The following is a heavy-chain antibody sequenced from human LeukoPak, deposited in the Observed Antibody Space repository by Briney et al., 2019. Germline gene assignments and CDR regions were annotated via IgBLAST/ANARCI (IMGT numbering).Heavy chain of an antibody. Sequence: GESLKISCKTSGYTFTIYWIGWGRQMPGKGLEWMGIIYPGDSDTRYSPSFQGQLTISADKSISTAYLQWSSLKASDTATYFCARVDTVTSGGGHWGQGPLVTVSS. J-gene: IGHJ4*02. D-gene: IGHD4-17*01. CDR3: ARVDTVTSGGGH. V-gene: IGHV5-51*01. CDR1: GYTFTIYW. CDR2: IYPGDSDT.